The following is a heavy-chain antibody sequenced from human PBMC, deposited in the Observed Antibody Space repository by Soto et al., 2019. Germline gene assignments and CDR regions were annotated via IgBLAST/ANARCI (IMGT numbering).Heavy chain of an antibody. V-gene: IGHV4-59*01. Sequence: SETLSLTCTVSGGSISSYYWSWIGQPPGKGLEWIGYIYYSGSTNYNPSLKSRVTISVDTSKNQFSLKLSSVTAADTAVYYCAREGHVWGSYRSAYFDYWGQGTLVTVSS. CDR1: GGSISSYY. J-gene: IGHJ4*02. CDR2: IYYSGST. CDR3: AREGHVWGSYRSAYFDY. D-gene: IGHD3-16*02.